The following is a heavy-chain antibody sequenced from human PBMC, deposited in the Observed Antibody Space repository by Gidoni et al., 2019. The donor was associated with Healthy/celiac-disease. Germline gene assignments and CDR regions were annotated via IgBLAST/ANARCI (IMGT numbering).Heavy chain of an antibody. CDR1: GFPFSSYS. CDR3: ARDIPYYYDSSGYLTDY. V-gene: IGHV3-21*01. Sequence: EVQLVESGGGLVKPGGSLRLSCAASGFPFSSYSMNWVRQAPGKWLEWVSSISSSSSYIYYADSVKGRFTISRDNAKNSLYLQMNSLRAEDTAVYYCARDIPYYYDSSGYLTDYWGQGTLVTVSS. CDR2: ISSSSSYI. D-gene: IGHD3-22*01. J-gene: IGHJ4*02.